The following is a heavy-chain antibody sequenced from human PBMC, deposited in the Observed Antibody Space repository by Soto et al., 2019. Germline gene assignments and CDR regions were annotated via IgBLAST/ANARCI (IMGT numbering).Heavy chain of an antibody. CDR2: IIPIFGTA. Sequence: QVQLVQSGAEVKKPGSSVKVSCKASGGTFSSYAISWVRQAPGQGLEWMGGIIPIFGTANYAQKFQGRVTITADESTTTDYMELSSLRSEDTAVYYCASFPQTGTYYYYGMDVWGQGTTVTVSS. D-gene: IGHD6-13*01. J-gene: IGHJ6*02. CDR1: GGTFSSYA. V-gene: IGHV1-69*01. CDR3: ASFPQTGTYYYYGMDV.